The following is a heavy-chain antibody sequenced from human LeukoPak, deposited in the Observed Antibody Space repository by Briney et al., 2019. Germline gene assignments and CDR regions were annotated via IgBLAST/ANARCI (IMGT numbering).Heavy chain of an antibody. J-gene: IGHJ4*02. Sequence: ASVKVSCKASGYTFTGYYMHWVRQAPGQGLEWMGWINPNSGGTNYAQKFQGRVTMTRDTSISTAYMELSRLRSDDTAVYYCASHDDYGGNLANYWGQGTLVAVSS. CDR1: GYTFTGYY. V-gene: IGHV1-2*02. CDR2: INPNSGGT. D-gene: IGHD4-23*01. CDR3: ASHDDYGGNLANY.